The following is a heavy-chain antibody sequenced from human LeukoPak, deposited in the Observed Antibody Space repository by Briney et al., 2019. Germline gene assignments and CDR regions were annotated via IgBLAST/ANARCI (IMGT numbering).Heavy chain of an antibody. CDR3: ARAYPPYDILTGYYDY. CDR1: GFTFSSYA. D-gene: IGHD3-9*01. CDR2: ISSNGGST. J-gene: IGHJ4*02. V-gene: IGHV3-64*01. Sequence: GGSLRLSCAASGFTFSSYAMHWVRRAPGKGLEYVSAISSNGGSTYYANSVKGRFTISRDNSKNTLYLQRGSLRAEDMAVYHCARAYPPYDILTGYYDYWGQGTLVTVSS.